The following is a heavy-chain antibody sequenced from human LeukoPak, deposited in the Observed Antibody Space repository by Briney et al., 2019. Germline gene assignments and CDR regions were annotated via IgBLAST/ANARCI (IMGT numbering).Heavy chain of an antibody. CDR3: ARGVRNQLLSEY. V-gene: IGHV1-8*01. CDR2: MNPNSGNT. J-gene: IGHJ4*02. CDR1: VYTLSAYD. D-gene: IGHD2-2*01. Sequence: ASVRVSRKTSVYTLSAYDVSWVRQAPGQGLEWMGWMNPNSGNTGAAQKFWSRVTMTSNASISSAYMELHILTSEDTAVYYCARGVRNQLLSEYWGQGTLITVSS.